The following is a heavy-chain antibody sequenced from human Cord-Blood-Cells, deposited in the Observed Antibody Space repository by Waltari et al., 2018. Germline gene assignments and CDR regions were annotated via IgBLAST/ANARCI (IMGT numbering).Heavy chain of an antibody. J-gene: IGHJ4*02. Sequence: QLQLQESGPGLVKPSETLSLTCTVSGGSIRSSSYYWGWIRQPPGKGREWIGSIYYSGSTYYNPSPKSGVTISVHTSKKQFSLNLRSVTAADTAVYYCARGAVAGTVFDYWGQRTLVTVSS. CDR2: IYYSGST. CDR1: GGSIRSSSYY. V-gene: IGHV4-39*01. CDR3: ARGAVAGTVFDY. D-gene: IGHD6-19*01.